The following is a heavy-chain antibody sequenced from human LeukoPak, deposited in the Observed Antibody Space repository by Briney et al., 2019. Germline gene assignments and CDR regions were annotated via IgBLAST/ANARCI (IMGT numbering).Heavy chain of an antibody. J-gene: IGHJ4*02. CDR2: IYTSGST. Sequence: KPSETLSLTCTVSGGSISSYYWSWIRQPAGKGLEWIGRIYTSGSTNYNPSLKSRVTMSVDTSKNQFSLKLSSVTAADTAVYCCARDPPAAMGYYFDYWGQGTLVTVSS. D-gene: IGHD2-2*01. V-gene: IGHV4-4*07. CDR3: ARDPPAAMGYYFDY. CDR1: GGSISSYY.